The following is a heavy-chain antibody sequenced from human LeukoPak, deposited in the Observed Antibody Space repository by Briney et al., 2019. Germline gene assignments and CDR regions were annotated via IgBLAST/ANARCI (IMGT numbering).Heavy chain of an antibody. Sequence: PGRSLRLSCAASGFTFSSYGMHWVRQAPGKGLEWVAVISYDGSNKYYADSVKGRFTISRDNSKNTLYLQMNSLRAEDTAVYYCAKEGLWFGVLLYFRSAFDIGGQGTMVTVSS. V-gene: IGHV3-30*18. CDR3: AKEGLWFGVLLYFRSAFDI. CDR1: GFTFSSYG. CDR2: ISYDGSNK. J-gene: IGHJ3*02. D-gene: IGHD3-10*01.